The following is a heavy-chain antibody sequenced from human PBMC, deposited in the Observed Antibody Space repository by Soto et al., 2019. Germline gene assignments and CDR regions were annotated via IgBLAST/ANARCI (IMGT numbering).Heavy chain of an antibody. CDR3: ARAPIAANPVDP. CDR2: INPDSGDT. J-gene: IGHJ5*02. D-gene: IGHD6-13*01. Sequence: QVQLVQSGAEVKKTGGSVKVSCRASGNTITGYYMHWVPQAPGQGLEWMGWINPDSGDTKYAQRYQGRVTMTRDTSINTAYRERNRLRSDDTAVYYCARAPIAANPVDPWGQGTLVTVSS. CDR1: GNTITGYY. V-gene: IGHV1-2*02.